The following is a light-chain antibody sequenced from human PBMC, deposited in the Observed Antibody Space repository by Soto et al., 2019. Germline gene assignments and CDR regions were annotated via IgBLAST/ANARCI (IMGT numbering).Light chain of an antibody. CDR2: LGY. CDR1: ESLLFSNGNHY. Sequence: EIVLTQSPLSLPVTPGEPASISCRSSESLLFSNGNHYLDWYLQKPGQPPQLLMYLGYSRASGVPDRFSGSGSGTDFTLKIRRVEAEDVGVYYCMQALQTPLTFGGGTKVDIK. CDR3: MQALQTPLT. J-gene: IGKJ4*01. V-gene: IGKV2-28*01.